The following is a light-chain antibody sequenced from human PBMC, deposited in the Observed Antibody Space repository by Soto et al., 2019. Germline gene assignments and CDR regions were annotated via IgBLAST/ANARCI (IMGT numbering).Light chain of an antibody. V-gene: IGLV2-14*01. CDR1: SSDVGGYSY. J-gene: IGLJ2*01. CDR3: SSYTSNDSVV. CDR2: DVS. Sequence: QSVLTQPASVSGSPGQSITISCTGTSSDVGGYSYVSWYQQHPGKAPKLMIFDVSNRPSGVSNRFSGSKSGNTASLTISGLKAEDEADYYCSSYTSNDSVVFGGGTKLTVL.